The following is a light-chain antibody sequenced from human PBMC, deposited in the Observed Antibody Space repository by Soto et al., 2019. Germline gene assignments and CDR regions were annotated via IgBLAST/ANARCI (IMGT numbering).Light chain of an antibody. Sequence: QSVLTQPPSVSGAPGQRVAISCTGSSSNIGARYDVHWYQQLPGTAPKLLIYDNNNRPSGVPDRFSGSKSGTSASLAISGLQAEDEADYYCQSFDSSLRGWVFGGGTKVTVL. CDR3: QSFDSSLRGWV. J-gene: IGLJ3*02. CDR2: DNN. V-gene: IGLV1-40*01. CDR1: SSNIGARYD.